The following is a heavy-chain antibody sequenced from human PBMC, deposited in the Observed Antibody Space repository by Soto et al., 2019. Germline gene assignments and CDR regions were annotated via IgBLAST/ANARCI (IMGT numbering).Heavy chain of an antibody. CDR3: AIATGEYERLSTG. D-gene: IGHD3-16*01. J-gene: IGHJ4*02. CDR1: GFTFSSYA. Sequence: PGLSIRLPWAAAGFTFSSYAMSWVRHAPGQGLECVSAISGSGGRTYSAEYVKGRFPISRGNSKNTPHLPMNSLKDEYTADYKHAIATGEYERLSTGWGQGSLGNVP. CDR2: ISGSGGRT. V-gene: IGHV3-23*01.